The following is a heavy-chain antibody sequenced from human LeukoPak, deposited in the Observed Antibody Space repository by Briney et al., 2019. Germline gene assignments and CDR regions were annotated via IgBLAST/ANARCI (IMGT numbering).Heavy chain of an antibody. Sequence: GGSLRLSCAASGFTFSNYWMTWVRQAPGKGLEWVANIKHGGSEDYYLDSVKGRFTISRDNAKSSMWLQMNSLRAEDTAVYYCARDWYHAIDYWGQGTLVTVSS. CDR2: IKHGGSED. J-gene: IGHJ4*02. V-gene: IGHV3-7*01. CDR3: ARDWYHAIDY. D-gene: IGHD2-2*01. CDR1: GFTFSNYW.